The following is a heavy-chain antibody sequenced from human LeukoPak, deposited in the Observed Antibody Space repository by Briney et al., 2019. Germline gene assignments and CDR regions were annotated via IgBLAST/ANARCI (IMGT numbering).Heavy chain of an antibody. Sequence: ASVKVSCKASGGTFSSYAISWVRQAPGQGLEWMGGIIPIFGTANYAQKFQGRVTITADESTSTAYMELSSLRSEDTAVYYCASLDSSRGAFDIWGQGTMVTVSS. CDR3: ASLDSSRGAFDI. D-gene: IGHD6-6*01. V-gene: IGHV1-69*13. CDR1: GGTFSSYA. CDR2: IIPIFGTA. J-gene: IGHJ3*02.